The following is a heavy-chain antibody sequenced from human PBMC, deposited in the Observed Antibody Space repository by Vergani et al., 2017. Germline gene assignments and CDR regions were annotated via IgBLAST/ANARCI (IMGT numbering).Heavy chain of an antibody. CDR1: GGTFSSYA. J-gene: IGHJ6*02. CDR2: IIPIFGTA. Sequence: QVQLVQSGAEVKKPGSSVKVSCKASGGTFSSYAISWVRQAPGQGLEWMGGIIPIFGTANYAQKFQGRVTITADESTSTAYMELSSLRSEDTAVYYCASKLSITMVRGVIIDSSYYYGMDVWGQGTTVTVSS. CDR3: ASKLSITMVRGVIIDSSYYYGMDV. D-gene: IGHD3-10*01. V-gene: IGHV1-69*12.